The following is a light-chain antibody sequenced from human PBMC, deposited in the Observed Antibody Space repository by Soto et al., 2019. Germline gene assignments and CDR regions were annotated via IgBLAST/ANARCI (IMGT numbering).Light chain of an antibody. J-gene: IGLJ2*01. CDR3: SSYTSSSTPYVV. Sequence: QSVLTLPASVSGSPGQSITISCTGTSSDIGDYNYVSWYQQHPGKAPKLMIYEVSNRPSGVSNRFSGSKSGNTAYLTISGLQAEDEADYYCSSYTSSSTPYVVFGGGTKLTVL. CDR1: SSDIGDYNY. V-gene: IGLV2-14*01. CDR2: EVS.